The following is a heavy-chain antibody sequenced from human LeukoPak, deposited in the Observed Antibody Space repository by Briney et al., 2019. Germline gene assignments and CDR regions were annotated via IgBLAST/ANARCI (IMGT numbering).Heavy chain of an antibody. V-gene: IGHV3-48*01. CDR3: ARDLGSYSTGWYMGFDY. Sequence: GGSLRLSCVGSGFTFSSYSMNWVRQAPGKGLEWVSYISGASNAIYYADSVKGRFTVSRDNAKNSLYMQMNSLRAEDTAIYYCARDLGSYSTGWYMGFDYWGQGTLVTVSS. CDR2: ISGASNAI. CDR1: GFTFSSYS. J-gene: IGHJ4*02. D-gene: IGHD6-19*01.